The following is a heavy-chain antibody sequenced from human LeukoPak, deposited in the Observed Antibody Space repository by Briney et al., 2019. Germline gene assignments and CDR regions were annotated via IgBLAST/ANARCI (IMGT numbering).Heavy chain of an antibody. Sequence: SETLSLACTVSGGSISSYYWSWIRQPPGKGLEWIGYIYYSGSTNYNPSLKSRVTISVDTSKNQFSLKLSSVTAADTAVYYCARVSSGWYFYFDYWGQGTLVTVSS. V-gene: IGHV4-59*01. J-gene: IGHJ4*02. CDR3: ARVSSGWYFYFDY. CDR2: IYYSGST. CDR1: GGSISSYY. D-gene: IGHD6-19*01.